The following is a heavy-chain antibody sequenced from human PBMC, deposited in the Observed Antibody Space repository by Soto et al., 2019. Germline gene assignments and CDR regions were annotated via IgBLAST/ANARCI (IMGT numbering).Heavy chain of an antibody. CDR2: IFSNDEK. V-gene: IGHV2-26*01. CDR3: ARIQREYSSSSAYYYYYMDV. CDR1: GFSLSNARMG. D-gene: IGHD6-6*01. J-gene: IGHJ6*03. Sequence: SGPTLVNHTETLTLTCTVSGFSLSNARMGVSWIRQPPGKALEWLAHIFSNDEKSYSTSLKSRLTISKDTSKSQVVLTMTNMDPVDTATYYCARIQREYSSSSAYYYYYMDVWGKGTTVTVSS.